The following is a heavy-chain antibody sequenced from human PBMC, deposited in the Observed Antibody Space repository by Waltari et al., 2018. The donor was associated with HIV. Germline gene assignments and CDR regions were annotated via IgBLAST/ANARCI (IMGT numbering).Heavy chain of an antibody. V-gene: IGHV3-23*04. CDR2: ISGNGGSR. D-gene: IGHD2-2*01. CDR3: AKVPVLPTGREDY. J-gene: IGHJ4*02. CDR1: GFTFSMYV. Sequence: EVQLVESGGGLVQPGESLRLSCAASGFTFSMYVMTWVRQAPGKGLQGVAGISGNGGSRYYTDSVKGRFTISRDNSKKTLDLQMDSLRAEDTAVYYCAKVPVLPTGREDYWGQGTLVTVSS.